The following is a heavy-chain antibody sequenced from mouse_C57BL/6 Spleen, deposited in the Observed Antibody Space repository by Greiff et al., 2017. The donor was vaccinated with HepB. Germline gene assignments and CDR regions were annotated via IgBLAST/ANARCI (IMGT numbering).Heavy chain of an antibody. CDR3: ARHGTTVNDFDY. J-gene: IGHJ2*01. V-gene: IGHV5-6*02. CDR1: GFTFSSYG. CDR2: ISSGGSYT. Sequence: DVMLVESGGDLVKPGGSLKLSCAASGFTFSSYGMSWVRQTPDKRLEWVATISSGGSYTYYPDSVKGRFTISRDNAKNTLYLQMSSLKSEDTAMYYCARHGTTVNDFDYWGQGTTLTVSS. D-gene: IGHD1-1*01.